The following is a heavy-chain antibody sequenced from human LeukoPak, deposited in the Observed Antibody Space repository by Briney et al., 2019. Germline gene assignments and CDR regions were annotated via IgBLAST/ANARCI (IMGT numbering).Heavy chain of an antibody. CDR2: IYYTGST. CDR3: AGGGSGSYYQFDY. CDR1: GGSISRFY. V-gene: IGHV4-59*08. Sequence: PSETLSLTCTVSGGSISRFYWTWIRQPPGKGLEWIGYIYYTGSTNHNPSLKGRVTISVDTPKNQFSLKLSSVTAADTAVYYCAGGGSGSYYQFDYWGLGTLVTVSS. D-gene: IGHD1-26*01. J-gene: IGHJ4*02.